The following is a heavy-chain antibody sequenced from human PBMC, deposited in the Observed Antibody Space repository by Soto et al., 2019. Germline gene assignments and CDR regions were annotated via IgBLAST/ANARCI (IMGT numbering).Heavy chain of an antibody. V-gene: IGHV4-4*02. D-gene: IGHD3-3*01. CDR3: ARIRFLEWSGGMDV. J-gene: IGHJ6*02. CDR2: IYHSGAS. CDR1: GGSIISSNW. Sequence: PSETLSLTCAVSGGSIISSNWWTWVRQPPGKGLEWIGEIYHSGASNYHPSVRSRVTMSVDKSKNQFSLKLSSVTAADTALYYCARIRFLEWSGGMDVWGQGTTVTVSS.